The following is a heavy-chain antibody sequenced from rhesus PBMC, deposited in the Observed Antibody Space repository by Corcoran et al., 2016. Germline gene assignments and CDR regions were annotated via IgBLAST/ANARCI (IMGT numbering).Heavy chain of an antibody. CDR3: ARKVGGSSLDV. Sequence: QVQLQQWGEGLVKPSETLSLTCAVSGGSVCGYWWGWIRSPPGKGLEWIGRIRSGGSTNYNPSLKSRVTISIDTSKNQFSLKLSSVTAADTAVYYCARKVGGSSLDVWGRGVLVTVSS. D-gene: IGHD2-21*01. CDR2: IRSGGST. CDR1: GGSVCGYW. V-gene: IGHV4-160*01. J-gene: IGHJ5-2*02.